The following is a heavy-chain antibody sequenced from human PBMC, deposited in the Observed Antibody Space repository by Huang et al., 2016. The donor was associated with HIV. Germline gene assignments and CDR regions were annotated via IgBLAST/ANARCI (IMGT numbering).Heavy chain of an antibody. D-gene: IGHD3-10*01. CDR2: ISPGDSDT. CDR1: GYRFRSNW. V-gene: IGHV5-51*01. J-gene: IGHJ6*02. Sequence: EVQLVQSGAEVKKPGESLKISCKGSGYRFRSNWIGWVRQMPGKGLEWIGIISPGDSDTRYSPSFQGQVTLSANKSINTAYLQWSSLKASDTAMYYCARLIGSPSFYYGLDVWGQGTTVTVSS. CDR3: ARLIGSPSFYYGLDV.